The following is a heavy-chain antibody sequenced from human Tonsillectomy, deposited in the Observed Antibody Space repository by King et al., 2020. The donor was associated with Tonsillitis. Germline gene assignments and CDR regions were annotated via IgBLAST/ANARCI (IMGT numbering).Heavy chain of an antibody. J-gene: IGHJ4*02. CDR3: VRGPEYSASGWYGSR. Sequence: VKLVESGGGLVQPGGSLRLSCAASGFTFSNCWMSWVRQAPGKGLEWLANINQEGIEKYYVHSVRGRFTISRDNARKSLYLQMNSLRAEDTAVYYCVRGPEYSASGWYGSRWGQGTLVTVSS. CDR2: INQEGIEK. CDR1: GFTFSNCW. D-gene: IGHD6-19*01. V-gene: IGHV3-7*01.